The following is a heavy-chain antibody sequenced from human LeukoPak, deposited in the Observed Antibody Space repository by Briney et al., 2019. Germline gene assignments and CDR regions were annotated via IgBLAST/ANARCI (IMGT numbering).Heavy chain of an antibody. CDR1: GGSFSGYY. D-gene: IGHD1-26*01. CDR2: IYYSGNT. J-gene: IGHJ5*02. V-gene: IGHV4-59*01. CDR3: ARANGSYSPWRP. Sequence: SETLSLTCAVYGGSFSGYYWSWIRQPPGKGLEWIGNIYYSGNTNYNPSLRSRVTIFLDTSRNQFSLKVSSVTAADTAVYYCARANGSYSPWRPWGQGTLVTVSS.